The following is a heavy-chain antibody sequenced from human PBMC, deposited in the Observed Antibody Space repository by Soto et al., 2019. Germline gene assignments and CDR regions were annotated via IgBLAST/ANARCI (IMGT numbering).Heavy chain of an antibody. Sequence: PGGSLRLSCAASGFTFNTHWMHWVRQAPGKGLVWVSRINSDGSITDYADSVKGRFSISRDNPRNTLYLQMNSLSPEDTAVYYCARAMTSVGAAAKGDFWGQGTLVTSPQ. CDR3: ARAMTSVGAAAKGDF. D-gene: IGHD1-26*01. CDR1: GFTFNTHW. J-gene: IGHJ4*02. CDR2: INSDGSIT. V-gene: IGHV3-74*01.